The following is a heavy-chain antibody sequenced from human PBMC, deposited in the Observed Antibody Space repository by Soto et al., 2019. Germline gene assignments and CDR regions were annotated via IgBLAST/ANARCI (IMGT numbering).Heavy chain of an antibody. CDR2: IRSKANSYAT. CDR1: GFTFSGSA. Sequence: GGSLRLSCAASGFTFSGSAMHWVRQASGKGLEWVGRIRSKANSYATAYAASVKGRFTISRDDSKNTAYLQMNSLKTEDTAVYYCTRRTSWYFDLWGRGTLVTVSS. V-gene: IGHV3-73*01. D-gene: IGHD1-7*01. CDR3: TRRTSWYFDL. J-gene: IGHJ2*01.